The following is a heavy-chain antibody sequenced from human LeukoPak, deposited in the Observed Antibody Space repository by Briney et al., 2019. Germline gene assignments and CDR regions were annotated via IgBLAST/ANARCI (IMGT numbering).Heavy chain of an antibody. CDR2: IYYSGST. CDR3: AHYGDPSYYYYGMDV. V-gene: IGHV4-39*01. CDR1: GGSISSSNYY. D-gene: IGHD4-17*01. J-gene: IGHJ6*02. Sequence: PSETLSLTCTVSGGSISSSNYYWGWIRQPPGKGLEWIGSIYYSGSTYYNPSLKSRVTISVDTSKNQFSLKLSSVTAADTAVYYCAHYGDPSYYYYGMDVWGQGTTVTVSS.